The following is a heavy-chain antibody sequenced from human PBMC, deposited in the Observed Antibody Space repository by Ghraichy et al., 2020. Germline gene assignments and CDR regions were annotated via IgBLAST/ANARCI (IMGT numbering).Heavy chain of an antibody. CDR2: ISSSGSTI. D-gene: IGHD3-3*01. Sequence: GSLRLSCAASGFTFGDYYMSWIRQAPGKGLEWVSYISSSGSTIYYADSVKGRFTISRDNAKNSLYLQMNSLRAEDTAVYYCARDFPDFGVVIMPYYYYGMDVWGQGTTVTVSS. J-gene: IGHJ6*02. CDR3: ARDFPDFGVVIMPYYYYGMDV. V-gene: IGHV3-11*01. CDR1: GFTFGDYY.